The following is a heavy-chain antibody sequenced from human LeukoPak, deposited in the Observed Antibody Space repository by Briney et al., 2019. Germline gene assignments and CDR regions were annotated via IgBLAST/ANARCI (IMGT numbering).Heavy chain of an antibody. Sequence: RVSLRLSCAASRFTVSSNYMSWVRQAPGNGLEWGSVIYSGGSTYYADSVKGRFTISRDNSKNTLYLQMNSLRAEDTAVYYCTTDVLLAAAEGIFDYWGQGALVTVSS. V-gene: IGHV3-53*01. J-gene: IGHJ4*02. CDR2: IYSGGST. D-gene: IGHD6-13*01. CDR3: TTDVLLAAAEGIFDY. CDR1: RFTVSSNY.